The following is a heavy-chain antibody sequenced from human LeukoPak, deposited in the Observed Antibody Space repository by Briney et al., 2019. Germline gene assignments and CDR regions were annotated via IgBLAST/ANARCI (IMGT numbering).Heavy chain of an antibody. V-gene: IGHV4-59*01. CDR3: AREGDDSSGFDY. D-gene: IGHD3-22*01. CDR1: GGSISSYY. J-gene: IGHJ4*02. Sequence: SETLSLTCTVSGGSISSYYWSWIRQPPGKGLEWIGYIYYSGSNNYNPSLKSRVTMSIDTSKNQFSLKLSSVTAADTAVYYCAREGDDSSGFDYWGQGTLVTVSS. CDR2: IYYSGSN.